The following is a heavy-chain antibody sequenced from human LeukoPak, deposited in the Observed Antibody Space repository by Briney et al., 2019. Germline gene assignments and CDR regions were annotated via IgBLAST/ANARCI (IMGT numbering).Heavy chain of an antibody. CDR1: GGSISSSSYY. CDR2: IYYSGST. Sequence: SETLSLTCTVSGGSISSSSYYWGWIRQPPGKGLEWIGYIYYSGSTNYNPSLKSRVTISVDTSKNQFSLKLSSVTAADTAVYYCARVGRYSRTLVSWGQGTLVTVSS. D-gene: IGHD1-26*01. V-gene: IGHV4-61*05. J-gene: IGHJ5*02. CDR3: ARVGRYSRTLVS.